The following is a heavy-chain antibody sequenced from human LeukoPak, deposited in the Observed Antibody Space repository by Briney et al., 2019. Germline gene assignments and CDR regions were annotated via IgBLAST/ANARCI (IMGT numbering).Heavy chain of an antibody. D-gene: IGHD6-13*01. CDR2: ISWNSGSI. J-gene: IGHJ4*02. Sequence: ETGGSLRLSCAASGFTFDDYAMHWVRQAPGKGLEWVSGISWNSGSIGYADSVKGRFIISRDNAKNSLYLQMNSLRAEDMALYYCAKAGSSWYYFDYWGQGTLVTVSS. V-gene: IGHV3-9*03. CDR1: GFTFDDYA. CDR3: AKAGSSWYYFDY.